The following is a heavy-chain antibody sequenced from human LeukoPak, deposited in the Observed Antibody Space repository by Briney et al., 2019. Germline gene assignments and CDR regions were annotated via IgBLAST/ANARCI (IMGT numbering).Heavy chain of an antibody. D-gene: IGHD6-19*01. J-gene: IGHJ6*04. V-gene: IGHV3-23*01. CDR1: GFTFSSYA. Sequence: GGSLRLSCAASGFTFSSYAMSWVRQAPGKGLEWLSAISGSGGSTYYADSVKGRFTISRDNSKNTLYLQMNSLRAEDTAVYYCAKGQAVAGTFYYYYYGMDVWGKGTTVTVSS. CDR3: AKGQAVAGTFYYYYYGMDV. CDR2: ISGSGGST.